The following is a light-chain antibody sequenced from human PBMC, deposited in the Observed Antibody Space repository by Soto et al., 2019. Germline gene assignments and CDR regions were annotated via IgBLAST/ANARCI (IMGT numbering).Light chain of an antibody. V-gene: IGKV2D-29*01. CDR2: EVS. CDR3: MQSTQLPSMT. Sequence: DIVMTQTPISLSVTPGQPASISCKSSQRLLHSYGKTYLCWYRQKPGQLPQLLISEVSNRFSGVPDRFSGSGSGTDFTLKISRVEAEDVGDYYCMQSTQLPSMTFGQGTRLEIK. J-gene: IGKJ5*01. CDR1: QRLLHSYGKTY.